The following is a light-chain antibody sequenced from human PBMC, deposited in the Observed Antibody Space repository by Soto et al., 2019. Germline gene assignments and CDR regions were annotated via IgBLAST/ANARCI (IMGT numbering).Light chain of an antibody. J-gene: IGKJ1*01. Sequence: EIVMTQSPATLSVSPGERATLSFRASQSVSSNLAWYQQKPGQAPRLLIYGASTRATGIPARFSGSGSGTEFTLTISSLQSEDFAVYYCQQYNNWTPWTFGQGTKVDI. V-gene: IGKV3-15*01. CDR2: GAS. CDR3: QQYNNWTPWT. CDR1: QSVSSN.